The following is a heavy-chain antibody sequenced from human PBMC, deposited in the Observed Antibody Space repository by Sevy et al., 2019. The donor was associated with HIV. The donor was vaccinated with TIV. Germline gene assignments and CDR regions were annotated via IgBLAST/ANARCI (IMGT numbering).Heavy chain of an antibody. D-gene: IGHD6-13*01. CDR2: ISSSSSHI. Sequence: GGALRLSCAASGFTFSSYAMNWVRQAPGKGLEWVSSISSSSSHIYAADSLKGRFTISRDNAKNSLFLQMNSLRAEDTAIYYCARVAADDPDFYYYGMDVWGQGTTVTVSS. CDR3: ARVAADDPDFYYYGMDV. V-gene: IGHV3-21*01. CDR1: GFTFSSYA. J-gene: IGHJ6*02.